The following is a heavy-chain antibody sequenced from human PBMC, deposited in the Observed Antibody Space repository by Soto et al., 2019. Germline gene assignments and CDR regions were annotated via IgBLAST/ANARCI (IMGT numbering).Heavy chain of an antibody. V-gene: IGHV3-33*08. Sequence: GGSLRLSCTASGITFSSYGMHWVRQAPGKGLEWVAVIWYDGSNKYYADFVKGRFTISRDSSNNTLYLQMNSLRAEDTAVYYCARSYYDILTGPLDAFDIWGQGTMVTVSS. CDR2: IWYDGSNK. D-gene: IGHD3-9*01. CDR1: GITFSSYG. J-gene: IGHJ3*02. CDR3: ARSYYDILTGPLDAFDI.